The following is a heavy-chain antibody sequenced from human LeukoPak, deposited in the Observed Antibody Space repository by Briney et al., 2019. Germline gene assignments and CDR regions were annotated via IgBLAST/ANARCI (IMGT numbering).Heavy chain of an antibody. J-gene: IGHJ3*02. V-gene: IGHV3-48*02. CDR2: VTSSGTI. Sequence: PGGSLRLSCAASGLTFSSYTINWVRQAPGKGLEWVSSVTSSGTIYYADSVKGRFTISRDNAKNSLYLQMISLRDEDTAVYYCARSSPFDIWGQGTMVTVSS. CDR3: ARSSPFDI. CDR1: GLTFSSYT.